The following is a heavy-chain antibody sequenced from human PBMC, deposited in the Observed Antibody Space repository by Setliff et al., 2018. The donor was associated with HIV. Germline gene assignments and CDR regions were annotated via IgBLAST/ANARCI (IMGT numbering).Heavy chain of an antibody. CDR3: ARDVPWGDYYYYMDV. CDR2: IYTSGST. J-gene: IGHJ6*03. CDR1: GYSISSGYY. V-gene: IGHV4-38-2*02. D-gene: IGHD3-16*01. Sequence: SETLSLTCAVSGYSISSGYYWGWIRQPPGKGLEWIGHIYTSGSTNYNPSLKSRVTMPVDTSKNQFSLKLSSVTAADTAVYYCARDVPWGDYYYYMDVWGKGTTVTVSS.